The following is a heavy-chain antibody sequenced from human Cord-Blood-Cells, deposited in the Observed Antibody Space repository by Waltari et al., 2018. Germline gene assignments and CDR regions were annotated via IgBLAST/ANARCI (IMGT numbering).Heavy chain of an antibody. D-gene: IGHD6-6*01. CDR2: INHRGST. Sequence: QVQLQQWGAGLLKPSETLSLTCAVYGGSFSGYYWSWIRQPPGKGLEWIGEINHRGSTNYNPALKSRVTISVDTSKNQFSLKLSSVTAADTAVYYCASTSSSSSFGTDIYYYYMDVWGKGTTVTVSS. CDR3: ASTSSSSSFGTDIYYYYMDV. V-gene: IGHV4-34*01. CDR1: GGSFSGYY. J-gene: IGHJ6*03.